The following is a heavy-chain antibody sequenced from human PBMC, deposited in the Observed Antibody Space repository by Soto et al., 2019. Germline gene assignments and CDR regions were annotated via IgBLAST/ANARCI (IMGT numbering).Heavy chain of an antibody. CDR2: INHSGST. CDR3: ARGQGSSWYDVYALRDYYYYGMDV. CDR1: GASFLGHY. D-gene: IGHD6-13*01. Sequence: SETLSLTCDVYGASFLGHYWSWIGESPGGPLEWIGKINHSGSTKYNPSLTSRVTISVDTSKNQFSLKLSSVTAADTAVYYCARGQGSSWYDVYALRDYYYYGMDVWGQGTTVT. V-gene: IGHV4-34*01. J-gene: IGHJ6*02.